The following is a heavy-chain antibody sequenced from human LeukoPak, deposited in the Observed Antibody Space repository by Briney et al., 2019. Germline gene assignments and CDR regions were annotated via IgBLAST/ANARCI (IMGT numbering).Heavy chain of an antibody. V-gene: IGHV1-46*01. CDR2: INPSGGST. J-gene: IGHJ4*02. CDR1: GYTFTSYY. D-gene: IGHD3-3*01. Sequence: ASVKVSCKASGYTFTSYYMHWVRQAPGQGLEWMGIINPSGGSTSYAQKFQGRVTMTRDTSTSTVYMELSSLRSEDTAVYYCARNSATWRFLEWLEGGYTDYFDYWGQGTLVTVSS. CDR3: ARNSATWRFLEWLEGGYTDYFDY.